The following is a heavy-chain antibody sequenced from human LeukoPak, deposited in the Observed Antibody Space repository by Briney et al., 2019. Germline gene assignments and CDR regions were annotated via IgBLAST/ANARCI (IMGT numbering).Heavy chain of an antibody. CDR3: ARGRYTMVRGVIGRDTDYYYYSYMDV. V-gene: IGHV4-4*07. CDR2: IYTSGST. D-gene: IGHD3-10*01. Sequence: SETLSLTCTVSGASISSYYWSWIRQPAGKGLEWIGRIYTSGSTNYNPSLKSRVTMSVDTSKNQFSLKLRSVTPEDTAVYYCARGRYTMVRGVIGRDTDYYYYSYMDVWGKGTTVAISS. CDR1: GASISSYY. J-gene: IGHJ6*03.